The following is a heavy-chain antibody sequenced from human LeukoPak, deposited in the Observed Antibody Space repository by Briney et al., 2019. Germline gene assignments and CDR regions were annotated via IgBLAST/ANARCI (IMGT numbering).Heavy chain of an antibody. Sequence: GGSLRLSCAASGFTFDDYGMSWVRQAPGKGLEWVSGINWNGGSTGYADSVKGRFTISRDNAKNSLYLQMNSLRAEDTAVYYCASVSGYSSSWLFDYWGQGTLVTVSS. V-gene: IGHV3-20*04. J-gene: IGHJ4*02. CDR2: INWNGGST. CDR3: ASVSGYSSSWLFDY. CDR1: GFTFDDYG. D-gene: IGHD6-13*01.